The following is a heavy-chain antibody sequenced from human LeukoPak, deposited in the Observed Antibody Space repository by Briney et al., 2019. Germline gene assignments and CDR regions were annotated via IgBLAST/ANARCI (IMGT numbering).Heavy chain of an antibody. D-gene: IGHD5-24*01. CDR3: ARGDGAFDI. J-gene: IGHJ3*02. CDR2: ISSSSNYI. Sequence: GGSLRLSCAASGFTFSSYSMNWVRQAPGKGLEWVSSISSSSNYIYYADPVKGRYTISRDNAKNSLYLQMNSLRAEDTAVYYCARGDGAFDIWGQGTMVTVSS. V-gene: IGHV3-21*01. CDR1: GFTFSSYS.